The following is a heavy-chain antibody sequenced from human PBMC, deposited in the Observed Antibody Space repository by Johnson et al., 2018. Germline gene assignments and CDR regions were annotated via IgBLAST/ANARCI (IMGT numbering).Heavy chain of an antibody. J-gene: IGHJ6*04. CDR3: ARDSGRLRGADLDV. D-gene: IGHD3-10*01. CDR2: INAGNGNT. CDR1: GYIFSSYA. V-gene: IGHV1-3*01. Sequence: QVQLVESGAEVKKPGASVKVSCKASGYIFSSYAMHWVRQAPGQRLEWMGWINAGNGNTKYSQKFQGRVTITRDTSAGTVYIDLGSLRSEDTAVYYCARDSGRLRGADLDVWGKGTTVTVSS.